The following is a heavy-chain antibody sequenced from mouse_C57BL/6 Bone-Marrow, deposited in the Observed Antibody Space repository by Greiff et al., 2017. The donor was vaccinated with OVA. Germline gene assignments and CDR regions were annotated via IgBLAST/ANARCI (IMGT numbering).Heavy chain of an antibody. Sequence: EVKLMESGPGLVKPSQSLSLTCSVTGYSITSGYYWNWIRQFPGNKLEWMGYISYDGSNNYNPSLKNRISITRDTSKNQFFLKLNSVTTEDTATYYCAREGIYYDYVRGAFDYWGQGTTLTVSS. J-gene: IGHJ2*01. CDR1: GYSITSGYY. CDR3: AREGIYYDYVRGAFDY. V-gene: IGHV3-6*01. CDR2: ISYDGSN. D-gene: IGHD2-4*01.